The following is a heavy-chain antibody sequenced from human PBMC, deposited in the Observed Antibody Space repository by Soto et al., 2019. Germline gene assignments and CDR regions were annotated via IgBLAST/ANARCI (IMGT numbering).Heavy chain of an antibody. CDR2: ISSNGDTS. D-gene: IGHD3-16*01. CDR3: ARDGGSYAFDP. V-gene: IGHV3-64*01. CDR1: GGTFRNYA. Sequence: GGSLRLSCATSGGTFRNYAMHWARQAPGKGLEYVSAISSNGDTSYYANSVKGRFTISRDNSKNTVYLQMGSLRTEDMAVYYCARDGGSYAFDPWGQGTLVTVSS. J-gene: IGHJ5*02.